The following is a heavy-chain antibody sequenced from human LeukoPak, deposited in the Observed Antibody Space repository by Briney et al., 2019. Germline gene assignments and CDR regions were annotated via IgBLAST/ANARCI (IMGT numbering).Heavy chain of an antibody. CDR2: IYHSGST. Sequence: SETLSLTCAVSGGSISSSNWWSWVRQPPGKGLEWIGEIYHSGSTNYNPSLKSRVTISVDKSKNQFSLKLSSVTAADTAVYYCARAYCSSTSCSAFDYWGQGTLVTVSS. J-gene: IGHJ4*02. CDR1: GGSISSSNW. V-gene: IGHV4-4*02. D-gene: IGHD2-2*01. CDR3: ARAYCSSTSCSAFDY.